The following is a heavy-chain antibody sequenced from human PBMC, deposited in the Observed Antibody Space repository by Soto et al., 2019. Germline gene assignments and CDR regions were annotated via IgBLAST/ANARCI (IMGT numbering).Heavy chain of an antibody. D-gene: IGHD2-21*02. CDR3: AREGAYCGGDCYSAGHDAFDI. J-gene: IGHJ3*02. CDR1: GGTFSSYA. V-gene: IGHV1-69*01. CDR2: IIPIFGTA. Sequence: VQLVQSGAEVKKPGSSVKVSCKASGGTFSSYAISWVRQAPGQGLEWMGGIIPIFGTANYAQKFQGRVTITADESTSTAYMELSSLRSEDTAVYYCAREGAYCGGDCYSAGHDAFDIWGQGTMVTVSS.